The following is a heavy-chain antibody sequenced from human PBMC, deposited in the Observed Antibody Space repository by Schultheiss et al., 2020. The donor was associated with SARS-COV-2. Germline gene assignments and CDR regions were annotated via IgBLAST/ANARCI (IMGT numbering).Heavy chain of an antibody. CDR1: GGSLINSF. V-gene: IGHV4-59*08. Sequence: SETLSLTCTVSGGSLINSFWTWIRQPPGKGLEWIGYISYSGSTYYNPSLKSRVTISVDTSKNQFSLKLSSVTAADTAVYYCARVFGMAAAPRPFDPWGQGALVTVSS. J-gene: IGHJ5*02. D-gene: IGHD6-25*01. CDR3: ARVFGMAAAPRPFDP. CDR2: ISYSGST.